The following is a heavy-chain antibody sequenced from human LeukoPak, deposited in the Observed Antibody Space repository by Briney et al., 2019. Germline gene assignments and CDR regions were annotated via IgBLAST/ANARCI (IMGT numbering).Heavy chain of an antibody. V-gene: IGHV4-39*01. Sequence: PSETLSLTCAVSGGSISSSSYYWGWIRQPPGKGLEWIGIIYYSGSTYYNPSLKSRLTISVDTSKNQFSLKLSSVTATDTAVYYCARRGYCSSTSCYEYWFDPWGQGTLVTVSS. CDR1: GGSISSSSYY. D-gene: IGHD2-2*01. CDR3: ARRGYCSSTSCYEYWFDP. CDR2: IYYSGST. J-gene: IGHJ5*02.